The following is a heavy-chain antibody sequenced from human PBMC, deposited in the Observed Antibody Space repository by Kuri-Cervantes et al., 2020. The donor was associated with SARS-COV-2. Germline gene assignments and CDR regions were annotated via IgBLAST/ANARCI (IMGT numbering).Heavy chain of an antibody. D-gene: IGHD6-13*01. CDR1: GFIFSNYA. V-gene: IGHV3-30*03. J-gene: IGHJ4*02. CDR3: ARETPEHTSSWFDY. Sequence: GGSLRLSCVASGFIFSNYAMHWVRQAPGKGLEWVAIISYDGNNLYADAVKGRFTISRDNSKNTLHLQMSSLRPEDTAVYYRARETPEHTSSWFDYWGLGTLVTVSS. CDR2: ISYDGNNL.